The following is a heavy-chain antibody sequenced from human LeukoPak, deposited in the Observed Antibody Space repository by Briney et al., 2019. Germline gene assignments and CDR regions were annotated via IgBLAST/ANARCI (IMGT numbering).Heavy chain of an antibody. CDR3: ARGRKGIVAFDY. V-gene: IGHV4-38-2*02. J-gene: IGHJ4*02. CDR2: IYHSGST. Sequence: SETLSLTCTVSGYSISSGYYWGWIRQPPGKGLEWIGSIYHSGSTYYNPSLKSRVTISVDTSKNQFSLKLSSVTAADTAVYYCARGRKGIVAFDYWGQGTLVTVSS. CDR1: GYSISSGYY. D-gene: IGHD5-12*01.